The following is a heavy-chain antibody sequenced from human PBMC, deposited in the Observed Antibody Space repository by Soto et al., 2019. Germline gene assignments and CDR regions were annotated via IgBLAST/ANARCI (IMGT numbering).Heavy chain of an antibody. CDR1: GFTVSSYS. J-gene: IGHJ6*03. CDR2: ISSSRSYK. V-gene: IGHV3-21*01. Sequence: PGGSLRLSCAASGFTVSSYSMNWVRQAPGKGLEWVSSISSSRSYKYYADSVKGRLTISRDNSKNTLYLQMNSLRAEDTAVYYCAKPAGAMVREIYYYMDVWGKGTTVTVSS. CDR3: AKPAGAMVREIYYYMDV. D-gene: IGHD3-10*01.